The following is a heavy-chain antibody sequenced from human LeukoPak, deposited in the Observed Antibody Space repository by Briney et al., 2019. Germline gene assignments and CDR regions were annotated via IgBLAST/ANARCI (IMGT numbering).Heavy chain of an antibody. CDR1: GFTLSSYA. Sequence: PGGSLRLSCAASGFTLSSYAMHWVRQAPGKGLEWVAVISYDGSNKYYADSVKGRFTISRDNSKNTLYLQMNSLRAEDTAVYYCARAPRYCSSTSCYLDYYGMDVWGQGTTVTVSS. V-gene: IGHV3-30-3*01. D-gene: IGHD2-2*01. CDR2: ISYDGSNK. J-gene: IGHJ6*02. CDR3: ARAPRYCSSTSCYLDYYGMDV.